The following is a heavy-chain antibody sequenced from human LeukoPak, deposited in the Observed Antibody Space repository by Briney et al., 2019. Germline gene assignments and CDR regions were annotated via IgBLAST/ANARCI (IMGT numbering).Heavy chain of an antibody. J-gene: IGHJ4*02. CDR3: ARMGQWLVPDY. V-gene: IGHV4-39*07. CDR1: GGSISSSSYY. CDR2: IYYSGST. D-gene: IGHD6-19*01. Sequence: SETLSLTCTVSGGSISSSSYYWGWIRQPPGKGLEWIGSIYYSGSTYYNPSLKSRVSISVDTSKNQFSLKLSSVTAADTAVYYCARMGQWLVPDYWGQGTLVTVSS.